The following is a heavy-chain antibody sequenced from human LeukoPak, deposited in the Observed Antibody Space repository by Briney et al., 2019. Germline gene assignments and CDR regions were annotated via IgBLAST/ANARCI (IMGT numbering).Heavy chain of an antibody. J-gene: IGHJ5*02. CDR2: VFHTGST. D-gene: IGHD6-6*01. V-gene: IGHV4-38-2*02. CDR3: ARASSAAREGWFDP. Sequence: SETLSLTCRVSGYSISNGYFWSWIRQSPGKGLEWVGSVFHTGSTYYNPSLKSRLIISVDTSENQFSLNLTSVTAADTAVYYCARASSAAREGWFDPWGQGTLVTVSS. CDR1: GYSISNGYF.